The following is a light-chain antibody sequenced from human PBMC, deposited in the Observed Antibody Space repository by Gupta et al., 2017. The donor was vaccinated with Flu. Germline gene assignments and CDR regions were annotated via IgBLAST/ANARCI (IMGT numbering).Light chain of an antibody. CDR1: QSLLYSNGWTY. CDR2: LGS. Sequence: DILMTQSPLSLSVTPGESASISCRSSQSLLYSNGWTYLDWYLQNPGQSPQLLISLGSIRASGVPDRFSGSGSGTDFSLKISRVEAGDVVVYYCRHALQTPFTFGQGTKLEIK. V-gene: IGKV2-28*01. CDR3: RHALQTPFT. J-gene: IGKJ2*01.